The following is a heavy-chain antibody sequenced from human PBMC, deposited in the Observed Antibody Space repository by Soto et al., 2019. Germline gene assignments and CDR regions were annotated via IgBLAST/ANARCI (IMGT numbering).Heavy chain of an antibody. J-gene: IGHJ4*02. V-gene: IGHV4-39*01. CDR3: DRQRTTVVTQAYFDH. CDR1: GESISSSSYY. D-gene: IGHD2-21*02. CDR2: IYYSGRT. Sequence: ETLSLSCVVSGESISSSSYYWGWIRQPPGKGLEWIGSIYYSGRTYYNPSFKSRVTISIDTSKNQFSLKLSSVTATDTAVYYCDRQRTTVVTQAYFDHWGQGALVTVSS.